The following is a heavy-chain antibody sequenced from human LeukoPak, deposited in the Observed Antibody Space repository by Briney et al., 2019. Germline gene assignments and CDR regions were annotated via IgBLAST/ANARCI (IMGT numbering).Heavy chain of an antibody. Sequence: EGSLRLSCAASGFTFSSYGMHWVRQAPGKGLEWVAVISYDGSNKYYADSVKGRFTISRDNSKNTLYLQMNSLRAEDTAVYYCAKRASIDYWGQGTLVTVSS. CDR2: ISYDGSNK. J-gene: IGHJ4*02. D-gene: IGHD2-2*01. CDR3: AKRASIDY. CDR1: GFTFSSYG. V-gene: IGHV3-30*18.